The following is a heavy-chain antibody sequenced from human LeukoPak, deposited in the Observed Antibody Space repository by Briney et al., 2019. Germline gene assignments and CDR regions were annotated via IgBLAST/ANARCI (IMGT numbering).Heavy chain of an antibody. J-gene: IGHJ4*02. D-gene: IGHD6-13*01. Sequence: SETLSLTCAVSGGSLSSYYWSWIRQPPGKGLEWIGYIYYSGSTNYNPSLKSRVTISAGTSKNQFSLKLSSVTAADTAVYYCARADSSSWFDWGQGTLVAVSS. CDR3: ARADSSSWFD. CDR1: GGSLSSYY. CDR2: IYYSGST. V-gene: IGHV4-59*01.